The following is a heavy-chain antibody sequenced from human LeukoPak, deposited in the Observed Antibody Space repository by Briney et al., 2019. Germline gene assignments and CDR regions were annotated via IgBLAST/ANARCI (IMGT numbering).Heavy chain of an antibody. CDR3: AKAPLGTVVTLFDY. D-gene: IGHD4-23*01. V-gene: IGHV3-9*01. Sequence: GGSLRLSCAASGFTFDDYAMHWVRQAPGKGLEWVSGISWNSGSIGYADSVKGRFTISRDNSKNTLYLQMNSLRAEDTAVYYCAKAPLGTVVTLFDYWGQGTLVTVSS. J-gene: IGHJ4*02. CDR2: ISWNSGSI. CDR1: GFTFDDYA.